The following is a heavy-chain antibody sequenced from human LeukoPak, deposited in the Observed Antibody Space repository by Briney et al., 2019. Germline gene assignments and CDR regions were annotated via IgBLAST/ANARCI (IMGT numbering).Heavy chain of an antibody. CDR1: GFTFDDYA. J-gene: IGHJ6*03. Sequence: PGGSLRLSCAASGFTFDDYAMHWVRQAPGKGLEWVSGISWNSGSINYADSVKGRFTISRDNAKNSLSLQMNSLRAEDTALYYCVKDHGSGFFYYYYMDVWGKGTTVTIS. CDR2: ISWNSGSI. CDR3: VKDHGSGFFYYYYMDV. V-gene: IGHV3-9*01. D-gene: IGHD3-10*01.